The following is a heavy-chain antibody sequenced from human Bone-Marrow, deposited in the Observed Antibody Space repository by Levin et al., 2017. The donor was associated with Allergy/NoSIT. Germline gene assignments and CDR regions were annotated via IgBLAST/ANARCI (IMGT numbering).Heavy chain of an antibody. D-gene: IGHD6-19*01. CDR1: GFTFSNYG. J-gene: IGHJ4*02. CDR3: LGEKYGSGVFFDY. CDR2: ISYDGSNK. Sequence: QSGGSLRLSCAASGFTFSNYGMHWVRQAPGKGLEWVALISYDGSNKYYSDSVKGRFTISRDNSKNTLYLQMNSLRAEDTAVYYCLGEKYGSGVFFDYWGQGTLVTVSS. V-gene: IGHV3-30*03.